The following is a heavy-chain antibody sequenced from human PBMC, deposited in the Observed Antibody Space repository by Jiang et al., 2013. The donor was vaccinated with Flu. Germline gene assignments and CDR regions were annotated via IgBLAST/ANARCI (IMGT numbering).Heavy chain of an antibody. CDR3: ARGRAHSGSSGGVDFDY. D-gene: IGHD3-10*01. CDR2: INPNSGGT. CDR1: GYTFTGYY. V-gene: IGHV1-2*04. J-gene: IGHJ4*02. Sequence: SGAEVKKPGASVKVSCKASGYTFTGYYMHWVRQAPGQGLEWMGWINPNSGGTNYAQKFQGWVTMTRDTSISTAYMELSRLRSDDTAVYYCARGRAHSGSSGGVDFDYWGQGTLVTVSS.